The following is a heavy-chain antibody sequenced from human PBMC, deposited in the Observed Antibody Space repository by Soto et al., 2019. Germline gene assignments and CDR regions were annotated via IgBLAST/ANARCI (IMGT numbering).Heavy chain of an antibody. CDR3: ARQGFSDSGGYNWYFDL. J-gene: IGHJ2*01. CDR1: GGSISSTIHY. Sequence: PSETLSLTCSVSGGSISSTIHYWGWIRQPPRKGLEWIGSIYYRGNTYDNPSLKSRVTISVDTPKKQFSLTLSSVTAADTAVYYCARQGFSDSGGYNWYFDLWGRGTLVTVS. V-gene: IGHV4-39*01. D-gene: IGHD3-22*01. CDR2: IYYRGNT.